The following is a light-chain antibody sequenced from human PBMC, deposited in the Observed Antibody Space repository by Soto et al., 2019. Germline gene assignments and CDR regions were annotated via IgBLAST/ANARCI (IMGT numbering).Light chain of an antibody. V-gene: IGLV2-14*01. CDR2: DVS. CDR3: SSYTSSNIV. CDR1: SSDVGGYNY. J-gene: IGLJ1*01. Sequence: QSVLTQPASVSGSPGQSITISCTGTSSDVGGYNYVSWYQQHPGKAPKLMIYDVSNRPSGVSNRFSGSKSGNTASLTISGPQAEDEADYYRSSYTSSNIVLGTGTQLTVL.